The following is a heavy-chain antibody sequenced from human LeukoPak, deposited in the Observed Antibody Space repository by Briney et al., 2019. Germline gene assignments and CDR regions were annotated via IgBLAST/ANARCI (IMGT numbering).Heavy chain of an antibody. J-gene: IGHJ4*02. D-gene: IGHD2-21*01. CDR3: AKDRGDCYDY. V-gene: IGHV3-23*01. Sequence: GGSLRLSCAASGFTFSSYAMSWVRQAPGKGLEWVSAISGSGGSTYYADSVKGRFTISRDNSKNTLFLQMNSLRPEDTAVYYCAKDRGDCYDYWGQGALVAVSS. CDR1: GFTFSSYA. CDR2: ISGSGGST.